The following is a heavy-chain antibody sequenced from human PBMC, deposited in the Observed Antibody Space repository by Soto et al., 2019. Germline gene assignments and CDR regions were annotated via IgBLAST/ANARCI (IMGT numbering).Heavy chain of an antibody. Sequence: GGSLRLSCAASGFTFSSYAMHWVRQAPGKGLEWVAVISYDGSNKYYADSVKGRFTISRDNSKNTLYLQMNSLRAEDTAVYYCAREGGYSYGFGYYYYGMDVWGQGTTVTAP. CDR1: GFTFSSYA. CDR2: ISYDGSNK. D-gene: IGHD5-18*01. V-gene: IGHV3-30-3*01. CDR3: AREGGYSYGFGYYYYGMDV. J-gene: IGHJ6*02.